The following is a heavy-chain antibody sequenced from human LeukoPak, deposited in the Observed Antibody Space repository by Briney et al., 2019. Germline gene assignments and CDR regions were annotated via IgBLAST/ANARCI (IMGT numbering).Heavy chain of an antibody. D-gene: IGHD6-6*01. CDR1: GYSISSGYY. J-gene: IGHJ4*02. CDR2: IYHSGMS. V-gene: IGHV4-38-2*02. CDR3: ARVIAAHRGDFEY. Sequence: PSETLSLTCTVSGYSISSGYYWGWIRQPPGKGLEWIGSIYHSGMSFYNPSLKSRVTISVDTSKNQFSLKLSSVTAADTAVYYCARVIAAHRGDFEYWGQGTLVTVSS.